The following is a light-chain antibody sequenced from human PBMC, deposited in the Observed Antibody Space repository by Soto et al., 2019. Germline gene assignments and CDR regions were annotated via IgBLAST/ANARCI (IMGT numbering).Light chain of an antibody. J-gene: IGLJ2*01. CDR2: RNH. CDR3: AAWDDSLRAVV. Sequence: QYVLTQSPSASVTPGQRVTISCSGSRSNIGTYAVNWYQQLPGAAPTLLIFRNHQRHSGVPDRFSGSKSGTSASLAISGPQSEDDADYYCAAWDDSLRAVVFGGGTKLTVL. CDR1: RSNIGTYA. V-gene: IGLV1-44*01.